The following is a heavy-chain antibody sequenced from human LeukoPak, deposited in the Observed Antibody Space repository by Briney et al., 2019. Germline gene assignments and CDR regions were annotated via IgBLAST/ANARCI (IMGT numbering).Heavy chain of an antibody. CDR2: INHSGST. CDR3: ARGSGNWGYTMPHDY. CDR1: GGSISTSNYY. V-gene: IGHV4-39*07. D-gene: IGHD7-27*01. J-gene: IGHJ4*02. Sequence: SETLSLTCTVSGGSISTSNYYWGWIRQPPGKGLEWIGEINHSGSTNYNPSLKSRVTISVDTSKNQFSLKLSSVTAADTAVYYCARGSGNWGYTMPHDYWGQGTLVTVSS.